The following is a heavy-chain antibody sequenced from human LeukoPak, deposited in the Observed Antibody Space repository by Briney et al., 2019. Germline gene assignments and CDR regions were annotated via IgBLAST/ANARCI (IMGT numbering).Heavy chain of an antibody. CDR3: ARASFSSGWYVY. J-gene: IGHJ4*02. V-gene: IGHV4-59*01. D-gene: IGHD6-13*01. CDR1: GGSISRYY. CDR2: IYYSGST. Sequence: SETLSLTCTVSGGSISRYYWSWIRKPPGKGLEWIGYIYYSGSTNYNPSLKSRVTISVDTSKNQFSLKLSSVTAADTAVYYCARASFSSGWYVYWGQGTLVTVSS.